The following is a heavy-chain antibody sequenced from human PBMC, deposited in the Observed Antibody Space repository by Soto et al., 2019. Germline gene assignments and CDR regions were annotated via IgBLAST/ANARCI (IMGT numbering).Heavy chain of an antibody. D-gene: IGHD2-8*01. CDR1: GDSISSSGYY. V-gene: IGHV4-39*01. CDR2: IDYSGST. CDR3: ARHVSVNGFESYFDQ. J-gene: IGHJ4*02. Sequence: QLHMQESGPGPVKPSETLSLTCTVSGDSISSSGYYWAWIRQPPGKGLEWIGNIDYSGSTYYNPSLKSRVAFSVDTSKNQFSLKVTSVTAADTAVYYCARHVSVNGFESYFDQWGQGTLVTVSS.